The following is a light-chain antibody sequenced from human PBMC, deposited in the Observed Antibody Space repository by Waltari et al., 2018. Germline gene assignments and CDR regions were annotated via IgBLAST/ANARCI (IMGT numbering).Light chain of an antibody. CDR1: QSISNN. V-gene: IGKV3-15*01. Sequence: EIVMTQSPATLSVSPGERATLSCRASQSISNNLAWYQQKPGQAPRLLVYGASTRANGIPARFSGSGSGTEFTLTISSLQSEDFAVYYCQQYYNWPQTFGQGTKLEIK. CDR2: GAS. CDR3: QQYYNWPQT. J-gene: IGKJ2*01.